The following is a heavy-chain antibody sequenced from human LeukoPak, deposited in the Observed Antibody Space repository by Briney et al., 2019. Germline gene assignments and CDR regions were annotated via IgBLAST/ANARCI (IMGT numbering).Heavy chain of an antibody. V-gene: IGHV3-30*02. CDR1: GFTFSSYW. Sequence: GGSLRLSCAASGFTFSSYWMHWVRQAPGKGLDWVAFIRYDGNNKLYADSVKGRFTISRDNSKNTLYLHINSLRAEDTAVYYCARSLVVGATYPYHWGQGTLVTVSS. CDR2: IRYDGNNK. CDR3: ARSLVVGATYPYH. J-gene: IGHJ5*02. D-gene: IGHD1-26*01.